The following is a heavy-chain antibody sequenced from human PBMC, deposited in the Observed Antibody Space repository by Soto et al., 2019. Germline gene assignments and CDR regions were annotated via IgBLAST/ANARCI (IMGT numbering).Heavy chain of an antibody. CDR3: ARGHPSLY. CDR1: GGSFTDYC. J-gene: IGHJ4*02. V-gene: IGHV4-34*01. Sequence: QVQLQQWGAGLLKPSETLSLTCAVSGGSFTDYCWTCLRQLPGKGLEWIGEVNHVGNTNCNPSLKSRVTISIDTSKNQFSLKVNSVTAADTAVYYCARGHPSLYWGQGTLLTVSS. CDR2: VNHVGNT.